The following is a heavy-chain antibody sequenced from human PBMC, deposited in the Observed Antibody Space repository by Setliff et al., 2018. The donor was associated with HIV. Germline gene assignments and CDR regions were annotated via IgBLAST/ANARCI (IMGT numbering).Heavy chain of an antibody. CDR1: GYTFTGYY. J-gene: IGHJ4*02. D-gene: IGHD2-2*01. V-gene: IGHV1-2*04. CDR2: INPNSGGT. Sequence: ASVKVSCKASGYTFTGYYMHWVRQAPGQGLEWMGWINPNSGGTNYAQKFQGWVTMTRDTSISTAYMELSRLRSDDTAVYYCARDPIVYCSSTSCSLPFDYWGQGTLVTVS. CDR3: ARDPIVYCSSTSCSLPFDY.